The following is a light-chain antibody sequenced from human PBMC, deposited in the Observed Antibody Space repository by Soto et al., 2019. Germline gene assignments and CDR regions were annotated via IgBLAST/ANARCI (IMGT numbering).Light chain of an antibody. V-gene: IGKV1-5*03. CDR2: KAS. CDR1: QSISSW. J-gene: IGKJ2*01. CDR3: QHYHRLYT. Sequence: DIQMTQSPSTLSASVGARVTLTCRASQSISSWLAWYQQKPGKAPKLLIYKASTLESGVASRFSGSGSGTEFTITISMLQRDEFETYYFQHYHRLYTFGQVTKLMIK.